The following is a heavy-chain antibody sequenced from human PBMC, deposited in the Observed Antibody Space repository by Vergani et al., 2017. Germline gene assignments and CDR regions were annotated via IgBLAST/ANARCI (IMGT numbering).Heavy chain of an antibody. CDR3: ASGVVVPAARYYYYYYMDV. CDR2: ISSSSSYI. J-gene: IGHJ6*03. CDR1: GFTFSFYA. Sequence: EVQLLESGGGLVQPGGSLRLSCAASGFTFSFYAMSWVRQAPGRGLEWVSSISSSSSYIYYADSVKGRFTISRDNAKNSLYLQMNSLRAEDTAVYYCASGVVVPAARYYYYYYMDVWGKGTTVTVSS. D-gene: IGHD2-2*01. V-gene: IGHV3-21*01.